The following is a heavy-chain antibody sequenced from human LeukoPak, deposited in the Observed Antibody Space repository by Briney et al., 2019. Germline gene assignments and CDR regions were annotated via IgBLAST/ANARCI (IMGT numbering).Heavy chain of an antibody. V-gene: IGHV3-33*01. CDR2: IWYDGSNK. J-gene: IGHJ6*02. Sequence: GGSLRLSCAASGFTFSSYGMHWVRQAPGKGLEWVAVIWYDGSNKYYADSVEGRFTISRDNSKNTLYLQMTSLRAEDTAVYYCARVADCSSTSCSRSYYYYYYGMDVWGQGTTVTVSS. CDR3: ARVADCSSTSCSRSYYYYYYGMDV. CDR1: GFTFSSYG. D-gene: IGHD2-2*01.